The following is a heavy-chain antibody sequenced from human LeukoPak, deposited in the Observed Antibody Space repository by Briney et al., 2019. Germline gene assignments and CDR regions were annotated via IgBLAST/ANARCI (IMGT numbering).Heavy chain of an antibody. CDR3: TRHDPSPLAFGGVVAPANY. V-gene: IGHV4-59*01. J-gene: IGHJ4*02. Sequence: PSETLSLTCNVSGGSISGYYWGWMRQPPGKGLEWLRNINYSWTTNYNPSLDSRLTISLDTSKNQVSLKLRSVTAANTALYYSTRHDPSPLAFGGVVAPANYWGLGTLVTVSS. CDR2: INYSWTT. D-gene: IGHD3-16*02. CDR1: GGSISGYY.